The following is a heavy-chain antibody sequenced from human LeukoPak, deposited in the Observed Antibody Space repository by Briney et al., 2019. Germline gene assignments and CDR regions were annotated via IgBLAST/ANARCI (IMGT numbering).Heavy chain of an antibody. Sequence: GGSLRLSCAASGFTSSSYSMNWVRQAPGKGLEWVSAISGSGGSTYYADSVKGRFTISRDNSKNTLYLQMNSLRAEDTAVYYCAKDLSTNDFWSGYYYFDYWGQGTLVTVSS. CDR1: GFTSSSYS. CDR2: ISGSGGST. V-gene: IGHV3-23*01. CDR3: AKDLSTNDFWSGYYYFDY. J-gene: IGHJ4*02. D-gene: IGHD3-3*01.